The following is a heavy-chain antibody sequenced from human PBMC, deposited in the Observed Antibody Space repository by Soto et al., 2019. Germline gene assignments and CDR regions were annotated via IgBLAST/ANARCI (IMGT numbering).Heavy chain of an antibody. D-gene: IGHD3-10*01. CDR1: GGSISSGDYY. V-gene: IGHV4-30-4*01. J-gene: IGHJ5*02. Sequence: SETLSLTCTVSGGSISSGDYYWSWIRQPPGKGLEWIGYIYYSGSTYYNPSLKSRVTISVDTSKNQFSLKLSSVTAADTAVYYCARAFTMVRGPTYWFDPWGQGTLVTVSS. CDR3: ARAFTMVRGPTYWFDP. CDR2: IYYSGST.